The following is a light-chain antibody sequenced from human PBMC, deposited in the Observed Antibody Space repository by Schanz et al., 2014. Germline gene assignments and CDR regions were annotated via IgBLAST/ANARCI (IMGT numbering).Light chain of an antibody. V-gene: IGLV8-61*01. Sequence: QAVVTQEPSFSVSPGGTVTLTCGLTSGSVSTTYYPSWYQQTPGQAPRTLIYSTSTRSSGVPDRFSGSILGNKAALTITGAQADDESAYYCVLFMGRGISVFGGGTKLTVL. CDR3: VLFMGRGISV. J-gene: IGLJ3*02. CDR1: SGSVSTTYY. CDR2: STS.